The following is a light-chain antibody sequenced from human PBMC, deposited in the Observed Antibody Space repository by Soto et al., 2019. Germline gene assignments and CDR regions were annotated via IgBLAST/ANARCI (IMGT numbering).Light chain of an antibody. Sequence: TQSPSTLSASVGDRATLSCRASQSVSSSYLAWYQQKPGQAPRLLIYGASSRATGIPDRFSGSGSGTDFTLTISRLEPEDFAVYYCQQYGSSPPYTFGQGTKLEIK. CDR3: QQYGSSPPYT. CDR1: QSVSSSY. V-gene: IGKV3-20*01. J-gene: IGKJ2*01. CDR2: GAS.